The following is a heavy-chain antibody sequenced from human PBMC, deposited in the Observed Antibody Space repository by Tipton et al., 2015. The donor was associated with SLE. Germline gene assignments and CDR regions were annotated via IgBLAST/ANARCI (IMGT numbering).Heavy chain of an antibody. CDR1: GFTFSTYG. CDR3: AKTYGDYLDYYYSMEV. V-gene: IGHV3-23*04. D-gene: IGHD4-17*01. CDR2: ITTSGTT. J-gene: IGHJ6*02. Sequence: VQLVQSGGGLVQPGGTLRLSCAASGFTFSTYGMSWVRQAPGKGLEWVSAITTSGTTYYADSVEGRFTISRDNSKNTLYLQMNSLRAEDTAVYFCAKTYGDYLDYYYSMEVWGQGTTVTVSS.